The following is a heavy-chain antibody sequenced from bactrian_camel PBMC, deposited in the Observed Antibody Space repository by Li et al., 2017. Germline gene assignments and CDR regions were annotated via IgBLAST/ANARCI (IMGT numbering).Heavy chain of an antibody. CDR2: IYTGGVTA. J-gene: IGHJ4*01. V-gene: IGHV3-2*01. Sequence: HVQLVESGGGLVQPGGSLRLSCAASGFPFRSYYIAWVRQPPGKGLEWVSSIYTGGVTAYYADSVKGRFTISKDNAKNTLYLQMNSLKPEDTAMYYCAADFRRRRAPRLTDVLDLAYKGRGTQVTVS. D-gene: IGHD1*01. CDR1: GFPFRSYY.